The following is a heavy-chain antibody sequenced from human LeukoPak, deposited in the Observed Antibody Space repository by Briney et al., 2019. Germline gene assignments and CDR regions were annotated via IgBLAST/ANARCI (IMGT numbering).Heavy chain of an antibody. CDR3: ARVPSTYYYYYGMDV. CDR1: GGTFSSYA. CDR2: IIPIFGTA. D-gene: IGHD2-2*01. J-gene: IGHJ6*02. V-gene: IGHV1-69*13. Sequence: ASVKVSCKASGGTFSSYAISWVRQAPGQGLEWMGGIIPIFGTANYAQKFQSRVTITADESTSTAYMELSSLRSEDTAVYYCARVPSTYYYYYGMDVWGQGTTVTVSS.